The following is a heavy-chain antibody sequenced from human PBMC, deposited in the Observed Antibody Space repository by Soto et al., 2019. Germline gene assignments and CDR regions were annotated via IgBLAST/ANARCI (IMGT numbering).Heavy chain of an antibody. CDR1: GGSISSSSYY. D-gene: IGHD6-13*01. CDR3: ARLRIAAAADGWFDP. Sequence: SETLSLTCTVSGGSISSSSYYWGWIRQPPGKGLEWIGSIYYSGSTYYNPSLKSRVTISVDTSKNQFSLKLSPVTAADTAVYYCARLRIAAAADGWFDPWGQGTLVTVSS. CDR2: IYYSGST. J-gene: IGHJ5*02. V-gene: IGHV4-39*01.